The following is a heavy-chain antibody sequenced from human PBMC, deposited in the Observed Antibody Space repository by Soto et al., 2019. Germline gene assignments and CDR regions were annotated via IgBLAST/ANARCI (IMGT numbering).Heavy chain of an antibody. Sequence: ASVKVSCKASGYTFTVYYMHCVLQSPGQGLEWMGWINPNSGGTNYAQKFQGRVTMTRDTSISTAYMELSRLRSDDTAVYYCARDQVVVVPAAISYGMDVWGQGTTVTVSS. J-gene: IGHJ6*02. CDR2: INPNSGGT. V-gene: IGHV1-2*02. CDR3: ARDQVVVVPAAISYGMDV. D-gene: IGHD2-2*01. CDR1: GYTFTVYY.